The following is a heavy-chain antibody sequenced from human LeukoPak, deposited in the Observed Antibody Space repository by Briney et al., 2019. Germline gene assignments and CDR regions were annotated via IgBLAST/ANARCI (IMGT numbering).Heavy chain of an antibody. CDR3: ATDAGHCSGISCDPRPLDY. V-gene: IGHV1-69-2*01. J-gene: IGHJ4*02. Sequence: ASVKVSCKASGYTFTYYYMYWVRQVSGKGLEWMGRVDPEDGETIIAEKFRDRVTISADTSTDTAYMELSSLRPEDTAVYYCATDAGHCSGISCDPRPLDYWGQGTLVTVSS. CDR2: VDPEDGET. D-gene: IGHD2-15*01. CDR1: GYTFTYYY.